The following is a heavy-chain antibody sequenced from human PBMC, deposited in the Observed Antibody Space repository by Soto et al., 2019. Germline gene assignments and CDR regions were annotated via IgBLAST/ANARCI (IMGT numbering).Heavy chain of an antibody. J-gene: IGHJ4*02. V-gene: IGHV4-34*01. D-gene: IGHD6-19*01. CDR2: INHSGST. CDR1: GGSFSDYY. CDR3: ARGQWLDNN. Sequence: QVQLQQWGAGLLKPSETLSLTCAVYGGSFSDYYWSWIRQPPGKGLEWIGEINHSGSTSYNPSLKSRVPISVDTSKKQCSLKLSSVTAADTAVYYCARGQWLDNNWGQGTLVTVSS.